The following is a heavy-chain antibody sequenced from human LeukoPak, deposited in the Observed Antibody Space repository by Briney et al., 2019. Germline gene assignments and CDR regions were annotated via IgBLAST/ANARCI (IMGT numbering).Heavy chain of an antibody. CDR3: ARTGGLLWFGELGEEVFWFDP. J-gene: IGHJ5*02. D-gene: IGHD3-10*01. Sequence: PSETLSLTCTVSGGSISSYYWSWIRQPPGKGLEWIGYIYYSGSTNYNPSLKSRVTISVDTSKNQFSLKLSSVTAADTAVYYCARTGGLLWFGELGEEVFWFDPWGQGTLVTVSS. CDR2: IYYSGST. V-gene: IGHV4-59*08. CDR1: GGSISSYY.